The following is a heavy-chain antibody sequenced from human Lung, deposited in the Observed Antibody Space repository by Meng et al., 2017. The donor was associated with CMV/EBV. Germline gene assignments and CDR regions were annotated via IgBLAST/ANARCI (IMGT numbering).Heavy chain of an antibody. V-gene: IGHV1-18*01. D-gene: IGHD1-26*01. Sequence: QARLVQAGGEVKKPGASVKGSCKASGYTFTNYGITWVRQAPGQGLEWMGWINAYNGDTNYAQTLQGRVTMTTDTSTSTAYMELRSLRSDDTAVYYCARVEVGITSGDYWGQGTLVTVSS. CDR3: ARVEVGITSGDY. CDR1: GYTFTNYG. J-gene: IGHJ4*02. CDR2: INAYNGDT.